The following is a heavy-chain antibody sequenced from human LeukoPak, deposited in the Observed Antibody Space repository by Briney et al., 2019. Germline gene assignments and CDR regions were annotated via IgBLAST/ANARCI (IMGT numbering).Heavy chain of an antibody. V-gene: IGHV3-30*02. Sequence: GGSLRLSCAASGFTFSSYGMHWVRQAPGKGLDWVAFIRYDGSNKYYADSVKGRFTISRDNSKNTLYLQMNSLRAEDTAVYYCGWDGSGSYTVDYWGQGTLVTVSS. J-gene: IGHJ4*02. CDR3: GWDGSGSYTVDY. CDR1: GFTFSSYG. CDR2: IRYDGSNK. D-gene: IGHD3-10*01.